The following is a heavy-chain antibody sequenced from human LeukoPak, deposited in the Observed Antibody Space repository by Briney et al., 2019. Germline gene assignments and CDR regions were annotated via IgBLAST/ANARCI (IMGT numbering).Heavy chain of an antibody. Sequence: SETLSLTCTVSGGSISSGSYYWSWIRQPAGKGLEWIGRIYTSGSTNYNPSLKSRVTISVDTSKNQFSLKLSSVTAADTAVYYCARDRWLGTAKGAFDIWGQGTMVTVSS. CDR1: GGSISSGSYY. V-gene: IGHV4-61*02. D-gene: IGHD6-19*01. J-gene: IGHJ3*02. CDR3: ARDRWLGTAKGAFDI. CDR2: IYTSGST.